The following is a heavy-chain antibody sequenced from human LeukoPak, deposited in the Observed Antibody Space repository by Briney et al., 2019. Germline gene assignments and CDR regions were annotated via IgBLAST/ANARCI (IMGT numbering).Heavy chain of an antibody. D-gene: IGHD6-13*01. CDR3: AKASLPYSSSWSGAEYFQH. CDR1: GFTFSSYA. J-gene: IGHJ1*01. Sequence: PGASLRLSCAASGFTFSSYAMSWVRQAPGKGLEWVSAISGSGGSTYYADSVKGRFTISRDNSKNTLYLQMNSLRAEDTAVYYCAKASLPYSSSWSGAEYFQHWGQGTLVTVSS. CDR2: ISGSGGST. V-gene: IGHV3-23*01.